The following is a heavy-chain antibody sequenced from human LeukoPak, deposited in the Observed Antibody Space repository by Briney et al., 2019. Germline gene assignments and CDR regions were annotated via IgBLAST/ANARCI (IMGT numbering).Heavy chain of an antibody. J-gene: IGHJ6*04. Sequence: GGSLRLSCAASGFTFSSYDMHWVRQATGKGLEWVSAIGTAGDPYYPGSVKGRFTISRENAKNSLYLQMNSLRDGDTAVYYCARGTYYGSGSYYYDDLNYYYGMDVWGKGTTVTVSS. D-gene: IGHD3-10*01. CDR3: ARGTYYGSGSYYYDDLNYYYGMDV. V-gene: IGHV3-13*05. CDR2: IGTAGDP. CDR1: GFTFSSYD.